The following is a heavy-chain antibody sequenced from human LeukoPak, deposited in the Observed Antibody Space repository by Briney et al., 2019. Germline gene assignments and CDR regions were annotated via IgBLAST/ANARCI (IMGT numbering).Heavy chain of an antibody. CDR1: GYSISSGYY. CDR3: ARLTPYSSSWYWGSTSPHYYFDC. D-gene: IGHD6-13*01. V-gene: IGHV4-61*01. Sequence: TSETLSLTCTVSGYSISSGYYWNWIRHPPGKGLEWIGYMYYSGSTKYNPSLKSRITISVDPSKNQFSLKLSSVTAADTAVYYCARLTPYSSSWYWGSTSPHYYFDCWGQGTLVTVSS. J-gene: IGHJ4*02. CDR2: MYYSGST.